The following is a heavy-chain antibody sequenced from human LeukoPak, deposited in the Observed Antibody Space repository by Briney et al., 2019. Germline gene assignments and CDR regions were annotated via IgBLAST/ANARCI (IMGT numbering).Heavy chain of an antibody. Sequence: GASVKVSCKASGYTFIGYYMHWVRQAPGQGLEWMGRINPNSGGTNYAQKFQGRVTMTRDTSISTAYMELSRVRSDDTAVYYCARAVLHRHFDYWGQGTLVTVSS. D-gene: IGHD3-10*01. CDR1: GYTFIGYY. CDR2: INPNSGGT. V-gene: IGHV1-2*06. J-gene: IGHJ4*02. CDR3: ARAVLHRHFDY.